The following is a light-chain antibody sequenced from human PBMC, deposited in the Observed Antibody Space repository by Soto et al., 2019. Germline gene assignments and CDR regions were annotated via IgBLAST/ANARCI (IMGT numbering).Light chain of an antibody. V-gene: IGKV3-20*01. Sequence: EIVLTQSPGTLSLSPGERATLSCRASQSVSSSNLVWYQHRPGQAPRLLIYGASTRATDIPARFSGSGSGTDFTLTISRLEPEDFAVYYCQQYGSSTWTFGQGTKVDIK. CDR1: QSVSSSN. CDR2: GAS. CDR3: QQYGSSTWT. J-gene: IGKJ1*01.